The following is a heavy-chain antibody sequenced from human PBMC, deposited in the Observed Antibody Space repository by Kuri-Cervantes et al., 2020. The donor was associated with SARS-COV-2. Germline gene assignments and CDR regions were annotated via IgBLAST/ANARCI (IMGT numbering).Heavy chain of an antibody. CDR1: GYTFTGYY. V-gene: IGHV1-18*04. D-gene: IGHD3-10*02. J-gene: IGHJ4*02. Sequence: SVNVSRKASGYTFTGYYMHWVRQAPGQGLEWMGWISAYNGNTNYAQKLQGRVTMTTDTSTSTAYMELRSLRPDDTAVYYCARCLFGELMADYWGQGTLVTVSS. CDR2: ISAYNGNT. CDR3: ARCLFGELMADY.